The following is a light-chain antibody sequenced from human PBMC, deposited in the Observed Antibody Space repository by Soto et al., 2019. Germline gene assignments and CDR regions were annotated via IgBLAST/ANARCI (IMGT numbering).Light chain of an antibody. CDR2: SSN. V-gene: IGLV1-44*01. Sequence: QPVLTQPPSASGTPGQRVTISCSGSSSNIGSNSVNWYQQLPGTAPKLLMYSSNQRPSGVPDRFSGSKSGTSASQAISGLQSEDEADDYCAAWDDSLNGVVFGGGTKLTVL. CDR1: SSNIGSNS. CDR3: AAWDDSLNGVV. J-gene: IGLJ2*01.